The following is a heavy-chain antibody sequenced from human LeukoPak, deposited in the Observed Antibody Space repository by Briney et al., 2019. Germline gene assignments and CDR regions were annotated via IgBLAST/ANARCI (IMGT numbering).Heavy chain of an antibody. Sequence: ASVKVSCKASGGTLSSYAISWVRQAPGQGLEWMGGIIPIFGTANYAQKFQGRVTITAGESTSTAYMELSSLRSEDTAVYYCARDRRDGYFCYWGQGTLVTVSS. V-gene: IGHV1-69*13. CDR3: ARDRRDGYFCY. CDR1: GGTLSSYA. J-gene: IGHJ4*02. CDR2: IIPIFGTA. D-gene: IGHD5-24*01.